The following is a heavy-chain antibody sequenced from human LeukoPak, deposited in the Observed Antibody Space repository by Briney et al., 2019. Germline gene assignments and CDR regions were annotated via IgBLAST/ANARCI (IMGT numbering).Heavy chain of an antibody. CDR2: IDSGGST. Sequence: GKGLEWVSVIDSGGSTYYAASVKGRFTISRDNSKNTLFLQMNSLRAEDTAVYYCARRDYWGQGTLVTVSS. J-gene: IGHJ4*02. V-gene: IGHV3-53*01. CDR3: ARRDY.